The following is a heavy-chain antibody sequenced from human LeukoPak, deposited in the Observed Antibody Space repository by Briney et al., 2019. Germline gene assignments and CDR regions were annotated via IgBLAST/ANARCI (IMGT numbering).Heavy chain of an antibody. D-gene: IGHD2-15*01. Sequence: PGGSLRLSCAASGFTFSDFAMNWVRQVPGKGLEWVSGISRSSGLTYYADSVKGRFTISRDNHNSTLSLEMISLRVEDTAIYYCAKPNKKNIGLGVVFDLWGQGTLVTVSS. CDR2: ISRSSGLT. CDR1: GFTFSDFA. V-gene: IGHV3-23*01. J-gene: IGHJ4*02. CDR3: AKPNKKNIGLGVVFDL.